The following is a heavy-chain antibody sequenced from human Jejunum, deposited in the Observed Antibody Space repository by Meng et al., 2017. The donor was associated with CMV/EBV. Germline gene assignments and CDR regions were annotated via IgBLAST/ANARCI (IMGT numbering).Heavy chain of an antibody. D-gene: IGHD3-16*01. CDR2: INADGGT. CDR1: GFTVGSKY. Sequence: EVGGGLVQPGGSLTLSCAASGFTVGSKYMNWIRQAPGKGLQWVSVINADGGTHYADSVRGRFIISRDNSKNTVHLQMNSLTDEDTAVYYCGRDRGEGGFFDYWGQGTVVTVSS. J-gene: IGHJ4*01. CDR3: GRDRGEGGFFDY. V-gene: IGHV3-66*01.